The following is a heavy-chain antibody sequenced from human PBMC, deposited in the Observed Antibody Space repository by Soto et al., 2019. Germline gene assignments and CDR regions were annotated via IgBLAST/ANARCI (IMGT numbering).Heavy chain of an antibody. CDR2: IGTSGGST. J-gene: IGHJ6*02. CDR3: ARGGTGCDCGIDV. Sequence: PGGSLRLSCAASGFTFSSCAMGWVRQAPGKGLEWVSTIGTSGGSTNYADSVKGRFTISRDNSKNTLYLQMNSLRAEDTAVYYCARGGTGCDCGIDVWGQGTTVTVSS. CDR1: GFTFSSCA. V-gene: IGHV3-23*01. D-gene: IGHD2-2*01.